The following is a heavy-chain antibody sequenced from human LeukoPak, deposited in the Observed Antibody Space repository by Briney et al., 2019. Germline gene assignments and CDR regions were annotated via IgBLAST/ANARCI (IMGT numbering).Heavy chain of an antibody. V-gene: IGHV3-23*01. D-gene: IGHD6-19*01. J-gene: IGHJ4*02. CDR2: ISGSGGST. Sequence: GGSLRLSCAASGFTFSSYAMSWVRQAPGKGLEWVSAISGSGGSTYYADSVKGRFTISRDDSKNTLYLQMNSLRAEDTAVYYCAKVRGKSRIAVNFDYWGQGTLVTVSS. CDR3: AKVRGKSRIAVNFDY. CDR1: GFTFSSYA.